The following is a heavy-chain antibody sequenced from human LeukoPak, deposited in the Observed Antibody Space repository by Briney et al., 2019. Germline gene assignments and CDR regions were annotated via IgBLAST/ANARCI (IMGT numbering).Heavy chain of an antibody. CDR2: ISGSGSST. V-gene: IGHV3-23*01. CDR3: AKEYAARPFDY. CDR1: GFTFTSYA. D-gene: IGHD6-6*01. Sequence: GGSLRLSCAASGFTFTSYAMNWVRQAPGKGLEWVSTISGSGSSTYYADSVKGRFTISRDNSKNTLYLQMNSLRAEDTAVYYCAKEYAARPFDYWGQGTLVTVSS. J-gene: IGHJ4*02.